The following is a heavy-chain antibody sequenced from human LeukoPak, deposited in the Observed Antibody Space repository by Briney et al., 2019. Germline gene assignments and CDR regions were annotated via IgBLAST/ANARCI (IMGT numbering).Heavy chain of an antibody. CDR2: IKSKTDAGTT. V-gene: IGHV3-15*01. Sequence: GGSLRLSCAASGFTFSDAWMSWVRQTPEKGLEWVGRIKSKTDAGTTDYAAPVKGRFAIPRDDSKNTLSLEMNSLKTEDTAVYYCTTGPKSSGRGFDYWGQGTLVTVSS. CDR3: TTGPKSSGRGFDY. D-gene: IGHD6-19*01. J-gene: IGHJ4*02. CDR1: GFTFSDAW.